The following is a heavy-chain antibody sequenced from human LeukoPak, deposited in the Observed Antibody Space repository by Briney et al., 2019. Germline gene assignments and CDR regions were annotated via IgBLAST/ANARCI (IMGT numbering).Heavy chain of an antibody. V-gene: IGHV1-69*05. D-gene: IGHD3-10*01. J-gene: IGHJ5*02. CDR3: ARDVPIYGSGSPRTKFDP. CDR2: IIPIFGTA. Sequence: ASVKVSCKASGGTFSSYAISWVRQAPGQGLEWMGGIIPIFGTANYAQKFQGRVTITTDESTSTAYMELSSLRSEDTAVYYCARDVPIYGSGSPRTKFDPWGQGTLATVSS. CDR1: GGTFSSYA.